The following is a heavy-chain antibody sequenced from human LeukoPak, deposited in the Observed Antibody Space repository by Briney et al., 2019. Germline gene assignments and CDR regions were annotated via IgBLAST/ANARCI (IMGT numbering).Heavy chain of an antibody. D-gene: IGHD2-2*01. Sequence: PGGSLRLSCAASGFTFSSYSMNWVRQAPGKGLEWVAVISYDGSNKYYADSVKGRFTISRDNSKNTLYLQMNSLRAEDTAVYYCAKSQGGCSSTSCPYYGMDVWGQGTTVTVSS. CDR2: ISYDGSNK. V-gene: IGHV3-30*18. CDR1: GFTFSSYS. CDR3: AKSQGGCSSTSCPYYGMDV. J-gene: IGHJ6*02.